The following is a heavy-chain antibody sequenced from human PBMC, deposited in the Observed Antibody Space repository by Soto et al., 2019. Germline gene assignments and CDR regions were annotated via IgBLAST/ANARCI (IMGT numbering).Heavy chain of an antibody. CDR2: IKTDGTIT. CDR3: ARGGVIVVGLDV. D-gene: IGHD3-22*01. V-gene: IGHV3-74*01. J-gene: IGHJ6*02. CDR1: GFTFSTYW. Sequence: GGSLRLSCAGTGFTFSTYWIHWVRQAPGKGLEWVSRIKTDGTITGYADSVKGRFTISRDNAKNTLYLQMNSLRAEDTAVYYCARGGVIVVGLDVWGQGTTVTVSS.